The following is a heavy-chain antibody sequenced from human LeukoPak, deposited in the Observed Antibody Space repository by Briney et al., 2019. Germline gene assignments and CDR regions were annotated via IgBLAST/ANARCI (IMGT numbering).Heavy chain of an antibody. J-gene: IGHJ6*03. CDR1: GGSFSGYY. V-gene: IGHV4-34*01. CDR3: ARVNFGVVKKAYYYYYMDV. CDR2: INHSGST. Sequence: SETLSLTCAVYGGSFSGYYWSWIRQPPGKGLELIGEINHSGSTNYNPSLKSRVTISVDTSKNQFSLKLSSVTAADTAVYYCARVNFGVVKKAYYYYYMDVWGKGTTVTVSS. D-gene: IGHD3-3*01.